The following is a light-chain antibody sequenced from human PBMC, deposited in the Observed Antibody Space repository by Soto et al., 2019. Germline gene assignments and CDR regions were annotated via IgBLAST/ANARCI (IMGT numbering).Light chain of an antibody. Sequence: EIVLAQSPGTLSLSPGERATLSCRASQSVSTNLAWYQQRPGQAPRLLISGASTRATGIAARFSGSGSGREFTLTISSLQSEDSALYYCQQYSNWPTFGQGTRLEI. J-gene: IGKJ5*01. V-gene: IGKV3-15*01. CDR3: QQYSNWPT. CDR2: GAS. CDR1: QSVSTN.